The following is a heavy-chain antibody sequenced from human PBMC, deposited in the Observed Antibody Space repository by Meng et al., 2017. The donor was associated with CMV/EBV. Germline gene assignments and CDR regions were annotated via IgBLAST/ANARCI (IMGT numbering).Heavy chain of an antibody. V-gene: IGHV1-69*05. CDR2: IIPIFGTA. CDR3: ARGRRWGSAAGTYMYYYYGMDV. CDR1: AGTFSSYA. J-gene: IGHJ6*02. D-gene: IGHD6-13*01. Sequence: SVKVSCKASAGTFSSYAISWVRQAPGQGLEWMGGIIPIFGTANYAQKFQGRVTITTDESTSTAYMELSSLRSEDTAVYYCARGRRWGSAAGTYMYYYYGMDVWGQGTTVTVSS.